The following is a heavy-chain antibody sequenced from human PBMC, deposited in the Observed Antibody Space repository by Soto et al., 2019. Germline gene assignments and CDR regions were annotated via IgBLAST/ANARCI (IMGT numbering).Heavy chain of an antibody. CDR2: VSTNDDRT. Sequence: VNVYRKTAGYGLSVDRRACLRLTPGKRPEWMGWVSTNDDRTNYARKFQGRVTMTTDRSTTTTSMELRSLGTDDTAVYYCARELNTESSAYYSFAFWGEGTLVTLYS. J-gene: IGHJ4*02. CDR1: GYGLSVDR. CDR3: ARELNTESSAYYSFAF. V-gene: IGHV1-18*01. D-gene: IGHD3-22*01.